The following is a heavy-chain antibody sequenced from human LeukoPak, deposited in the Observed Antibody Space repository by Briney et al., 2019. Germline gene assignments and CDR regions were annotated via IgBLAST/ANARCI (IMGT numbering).Heavy chain of an antibody. Sequence: SETLSLTCTVSGGSISSSSYYWGWIRQPPGKGLEWIGYIYYSGSTNYNPSLKSRVTISVDTSKNQFSLKLSSVTAADTAVYYCARQSLCSSTSCSFDYWGQGTLVTVSS. CDR1: GGSISSSSYY. CDR2: IYYSGST. V-gene: IGHV4-61*05. J-gene: IGHJ4*02. D-gene: IGHD2-2*01. CDR3: ARQSLCSSTSCSFDY.